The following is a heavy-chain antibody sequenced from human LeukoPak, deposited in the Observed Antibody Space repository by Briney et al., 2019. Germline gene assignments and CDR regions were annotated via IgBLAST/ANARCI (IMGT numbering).Heavy chain of an antibody. CDR2: ISGDGGST. D-gene: IGHD6-13*01. CDR3: ARPLETGYSSSWYLGY. V-gene: IGHV3-43*02. CDR1: GFTFDDYA. J-gene: IGHJ4*02. Sequence: GGSLRLSCAASGFTFDDYAMHWVRQAPGKGLEWVSLISGDGGSTYYADSVKGRFTICRDNSKNSLYLQMNSLRTEDSALYYCARPLETGYSSSWYLGYWGQGTLVTVCS.